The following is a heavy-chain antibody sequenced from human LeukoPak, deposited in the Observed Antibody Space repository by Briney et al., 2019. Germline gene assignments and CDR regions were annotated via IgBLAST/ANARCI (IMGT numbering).Heavy chain of an antibody. J-gene: IGHJ4*02. V-gene: IGHV4-59*01. CDR1: GVSISSYY. Sequence: SETLSLTCTVSGVSISSYYWSWIRQPPGKGPEWIGYIYYSGSTNYNPSLKSRVTISVDTSKNQFSLQQRSVTAADTAVYYCARGGGSYYLDWGQGTLVTVSS. D-gene: IGHD1-26*01. CDR2: IYYSGST. CDR3: ARGGGSYYLD.